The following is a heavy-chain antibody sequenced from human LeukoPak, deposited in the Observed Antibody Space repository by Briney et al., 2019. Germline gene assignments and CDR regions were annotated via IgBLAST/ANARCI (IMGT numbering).Heavy chain of an antibody. Sequence: GGSLRLSCAASGFTFSSYDIHWVRQAPGKGLEWVAVISYDGSNKYYADSVKGRFTISRDNSKNTLYLQMNSLITEDTAVYYCAKGYSSGWSIFDYWGQETLVTVSS. CDR3: AKGYSSGWSIFDY. J-gene: IGHJ4*02. CDR2: ISYDGSNK. D-gene: IGHD6-19*01. CDR1: GFTFSSYD. V-gene: IGHV3-30*18.